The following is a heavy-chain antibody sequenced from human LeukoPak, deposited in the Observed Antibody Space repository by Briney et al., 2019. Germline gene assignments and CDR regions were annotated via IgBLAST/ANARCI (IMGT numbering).Heavy chain of an antibody. CDR3: TTDVAGWGFYSSSWYLDYYYYGMDV. J-gene: IGHJ6*02. Sequence: GRSRTLACAVAGVTLSNAWIGWVRQAAGSVREWVGRIKSKTDGGTTDYAAPVKGRFTISRDDSKNTLYLQMNSLKTEDTAVYYCTTDVAGWGFYSSSWYLDYYYYGMDVWGQGTTVTVSS. D-gene: IGHD6-13*01. CDR1: GVTLSNAW. V-gene: IGHV3-15*01. CDR2: IKSKTDGGTT.